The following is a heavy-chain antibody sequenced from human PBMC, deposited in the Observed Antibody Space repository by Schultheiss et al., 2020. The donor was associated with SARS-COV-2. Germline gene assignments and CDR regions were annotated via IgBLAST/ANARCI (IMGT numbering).Heavy chain of an antibody. CDR1: GFTFSNAW. CDR2: ISGGST. CDR3: ARDGDRYCSSTSCRSGYYFYGMDV. Sequence: GGSLRLSCAASGFTFSNAWMSWVRQAPGKGLEWVSSISGGSTYYGDSVKGRFTISRDNAKNSLYLQMNSLGAEDTAVYYCARDGDRYCSSTSCRSGYYFYGMDVWGQGTTVTVSS. D-gene: IGHD2-2*01. V-gene: IGHV3-69-1*01. J-gene: IGHJ6*02.